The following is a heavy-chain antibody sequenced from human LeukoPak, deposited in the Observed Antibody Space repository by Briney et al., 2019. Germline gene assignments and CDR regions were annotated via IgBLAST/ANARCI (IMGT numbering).Heavy chain of an antibody. V-gene: IGHV3-48*01. CDR2: ISSSSSTI. CDR3: ARRWELQY. D-gene: IGHD1-26*01. CDR1: GFTFSSYS. J-gene: IGHJ4*02. Sequence: GGSLRLSCAASGFTFSSYSMNWVLQAPGKGLEWVSYISSSSSTIYYADSVKGRFTISRDNAKNSLYLQMNRLRAEDTAVYYCARRWELQYWGQGTLVTVSS.